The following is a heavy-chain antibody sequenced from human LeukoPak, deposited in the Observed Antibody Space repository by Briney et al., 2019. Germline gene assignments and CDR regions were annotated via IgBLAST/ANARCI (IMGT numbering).Heavy chain of an antibody. J-gene: IGHJ4*02. D-gene: IGHD3-10*01. CDR3: VRAIGRGPGGHFDY. CDR1: GLTFSGTY. Sequence: GGSLRLSCAASGLTFSGTYMSWIRQAPGKGLEWVSYISSSGTYAEYADSVKGRFTISKDNAKNALHLQMNSLRGEDTAVYYCVRAIGRGPGGHFDYWGQGTLVTVSS. CDR2: ISSSGTYA. V-gene: IGHV3-11*05.